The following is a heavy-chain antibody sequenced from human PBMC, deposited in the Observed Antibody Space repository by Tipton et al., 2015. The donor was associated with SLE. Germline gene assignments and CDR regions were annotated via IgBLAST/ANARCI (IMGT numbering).Heavy chain of an antibody. V-gene: IGHV4-59*11. CDR3: AGYYDFSSAYLTF. CDR2: ISDSGNT. D-gene: IGHD3-3*01. Sequence: TLSLTCTVSGASISSHYWSWIRQPPGKGLEWIGYISDSGNTIDNPSLKSRLTISVDTSKNQFSLKLRSVTAADTAVYYCAGYYDFSSAYLTFWGQGTLVTVSS. CDR1: GASISSHY. J-gene: IGHJ4*02.